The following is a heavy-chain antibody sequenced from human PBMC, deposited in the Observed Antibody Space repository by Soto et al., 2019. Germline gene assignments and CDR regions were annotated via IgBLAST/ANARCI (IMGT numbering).Heavy chain of an antibody. Sequence: QITLKESGPTLVKPTQTLTLTCTFSGFSLSTSGVGVGWIRQPPGKALQWLALIYWDDDERYRPSLKSRLTITKDTSKHQVVLTMTNMDPVDTATYYCAHRRVYDILTGYQGVDGFDIWGQGTMVTVSS. CDR3: AHRRVYDILTGYQGVDGFDI. D-gene: IGHD3-9*01. J-gene: IGHJ3*02. CDR2: IYWDDDE. V-gene: IGHV2-5*02. CDR1: GFSLSTSGVG.